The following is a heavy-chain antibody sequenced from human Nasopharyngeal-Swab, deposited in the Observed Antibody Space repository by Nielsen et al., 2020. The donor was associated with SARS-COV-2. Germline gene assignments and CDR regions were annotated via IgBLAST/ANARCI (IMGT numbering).Heavy chain of an antibody. CDR2: IYYSGST. Sequence: SWIRQHPGKGLEWIGYIYYSGSTYYNPSLKSRVTISVDTSKNQFSLKLSSVTAADTAVYYCARERTVAYFDYWGQGTLVTVSS. CDR3: ARERTVAYFDY. V-gene: IGHV4-31*02. J-gene: IGHJ4*02. D-gene: IGHD6-19*01.